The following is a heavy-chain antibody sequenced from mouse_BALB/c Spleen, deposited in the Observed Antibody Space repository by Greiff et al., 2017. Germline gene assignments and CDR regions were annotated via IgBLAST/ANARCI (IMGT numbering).Heavy chain of an antibody. J-gene: IGHJ3*01. D-gene: IGHD3-1*01. V-gene: IGHV5-12-2*01. CDR2: ISNGGGST. CDR1: GFTFSSYT. CDR3: ARHRTLSGYAWFAY. Sequence: EVKLVESGGGLVQPGGSLKLSCAASGFTFSSYTMSWVRQTPEKRLEWVAYISNGGGSTYYPDTVKGRFTISRDNAKNTLYLQMSSLKSEDTAMYYCARHRTLSGYAWFAYWGQGTLVTVSA.